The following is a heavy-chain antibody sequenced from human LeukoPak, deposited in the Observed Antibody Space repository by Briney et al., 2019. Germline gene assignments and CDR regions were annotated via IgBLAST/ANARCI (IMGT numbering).Heavy chain of an antibody. CDR1: GGSISSSSYY. V-gene: IGHV4-39*07. J-gene: IGHJ4*02. CDR2: INHSGST. D-gene: IGHD3-22*01. CDR3: ARADSSGYYLDY. Sequence: SETLSLTCTVSGGSISSSSYYWSWIRQPPGKGLEWIGEINHSGSTNYNPSLKSRVTISVDTSKNQFSLKLSSVTAADTAVYYCARADSSGYYLDYWGQGTLVTVSS.